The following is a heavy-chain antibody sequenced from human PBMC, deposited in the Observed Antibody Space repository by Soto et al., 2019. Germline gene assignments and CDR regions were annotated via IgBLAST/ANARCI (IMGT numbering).Heavy chain of an antibody. V-gene: IGHV1-18*01. CDR2: ISPYNDDT. J-gene: IGHJ6*02. CDR1: GYTFSSYG. D-gene: IGHD3-22*01. Sequence: QAQLVQSGAEVKKPGASVKVSCKASGYTFSSYGISWVRQAPGQGLEWLGWISPYNDDTNYAQKLQGRVTMTTDTSTRTAYMDLRSLRSDDTAVYYCARGGYYDSSGSRNYHYYGMDVWCQGTTVTVSS. CDR3: ARGGYYDSSGSRNYHYYGMDV.